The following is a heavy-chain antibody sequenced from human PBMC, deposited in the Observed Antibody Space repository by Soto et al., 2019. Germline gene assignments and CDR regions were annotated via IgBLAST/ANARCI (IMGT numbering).Heavy chain of an antibody. V-gene: IGHV3-33*01. Sequence: QVQLVESGGGVVQPGRSLRLSCAASGFTFSSYGMHWVRQAPGKGLEWVAGIWYDGSNKYYADSVKGRFTISRDNSKNTLYLQMNSLRAEDTAVYYCAGDLEGWELRWTYYYGMDVWGQGTTVTVSS. D-gene: IGHD1-26*01. J-gene: IGHJ6*02. CDR3: AGDLEGWELRWTYYYGMDV. CDR1: GFTFSSYG. CDR2: IWYDGSNK.